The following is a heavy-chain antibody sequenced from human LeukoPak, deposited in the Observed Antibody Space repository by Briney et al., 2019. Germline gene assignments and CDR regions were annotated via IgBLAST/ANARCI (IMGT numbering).Heavy chain of an antibody. Sequence: PGGSLRLSCAASGFTFSSYGLNWVRQAPGKGLEWVSVISGSGGSTYYADSVKGRFTISRDNSKNTLYLQMNSLRAEDTAVYYCAREAYYYYYMDVWGKGTTVTVSS. D-gene: IGHD1-26*01. J-gene: IGHJ6*03. CDR1: GFTFSSYG. CDR3: AREAYYYYYMDV. V-gene: IGHV3-23*01. CDR2: ISGSGGST.